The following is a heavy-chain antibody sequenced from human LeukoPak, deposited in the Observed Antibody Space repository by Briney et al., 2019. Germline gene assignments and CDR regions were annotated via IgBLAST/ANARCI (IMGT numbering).Heavy chain of an antibody. J-gene: IGHJ4*02. V-gene: IGHV3-74*01. CDR3: VRGGSYFDY. CDR2: INSDGSSR. Sequence: PGGSLRLSCAASAFTFSNYWMHWVRQAPGKGLVWVSRINSDGSSRSYADSVKGRFTISRDNAKNTLYLQMNSLRAEDTAVYYCVRGGSYFDYWGQGTLVTVSS. CDR1: AFTFSNYW. D-gene: IGHD3-16*01.